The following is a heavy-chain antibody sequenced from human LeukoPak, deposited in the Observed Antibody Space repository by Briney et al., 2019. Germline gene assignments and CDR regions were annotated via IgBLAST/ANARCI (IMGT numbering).Heavy chain of an antibody. D-gene: IGHD3-10*01. V-gene: IGHV4-59*01. CDR1: GDSMSSYS. CDR3: ASDYGSGSYRFDY. Sequence: SETPSLTCTVSGDSMSSYSWSWIRQPPGKGLEWIGCIYNSGSTTYNPSLKSRITISLDTSKRQFSLNLRSVTAADTAVYYCASDYGSGSYRFDYWGQGTLVSVSS. J-gene: IGHJ4*02. CDR2: IYNSGST.